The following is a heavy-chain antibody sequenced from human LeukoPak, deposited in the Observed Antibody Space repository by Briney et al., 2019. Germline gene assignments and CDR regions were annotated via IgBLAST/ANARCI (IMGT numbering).Heavy chain of an antibody. J-gene: IGHJ6*02. Sequence: PGGSLRLSCAASGFTFSSYAMSWVRQAPGKGLEWVANVKQDGSEKYYVDSVKGRFTISRDNAKNSLYLQMNSLRAEDTAVYYCAREGIAAAGTYYYYYGMDVWGQGTTVTVSS. CDR2: VKQDGSEK. CDR1: GFTFSSYA. D-gene: IGHD6-13*01. V-gene: IGHV3-7*01. CDR3: AREGIAAAGTYYYYYGMDV.